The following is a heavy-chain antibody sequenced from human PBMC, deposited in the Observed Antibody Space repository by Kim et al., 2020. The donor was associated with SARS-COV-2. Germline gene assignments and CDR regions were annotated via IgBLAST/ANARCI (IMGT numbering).Heavy chain of an antibody. Sequence: ASVKVSCKASGYTFTSYAMHWVRQAPGQRLEWMGWINAGNGNTKYSQKFQGRVTITRDTSASTAYMELSSLRSEDTAVYYCARGPMVRGDKQGWFDPWGQGTLVTVSS. D-gene: IGHD3-10*01. V-gene: IGHV1-3*01. J-gene: IGHJ5*02. CDR1: GYTFTSYA. CDR3: ARGPMVRGDKQGWFDP. CDR2: INAGNGNT.